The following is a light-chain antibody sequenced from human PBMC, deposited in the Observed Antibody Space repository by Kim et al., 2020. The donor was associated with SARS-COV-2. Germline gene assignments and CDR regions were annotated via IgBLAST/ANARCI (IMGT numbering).Light chain of an antibody. CDR2: EAS. J-gene: IGKJ2*01. CDR1: QGISNY. V-gene: IGKV1-9*01. CDR3: QQLNTYPPYT. Sequence: ASAEDRVTITCRTSQGISNYLAWYQQKPGKAPKLLIYEASTLQSGVPSRFIGSGSGTEFTLTISSLQPEDFATYYCQQLNTYPPYTFGQGTKLEIK.